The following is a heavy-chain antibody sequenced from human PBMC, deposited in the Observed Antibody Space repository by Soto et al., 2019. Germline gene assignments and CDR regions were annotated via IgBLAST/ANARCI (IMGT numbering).Heavy chain of an antibody. Sequence: ASVKVSCKASGYTFTGYSVTWVRQAPGQGLEWMGWINTYSGNTNYAQKLQGRVTVTTDTSTSTAYMELRSLRSDDTAVYYCARVWGGVVITDDAFDIWGLGTMFTVSS. CDR1: GYTFTGYS. CDR2: INTYSGNT. V-gene: IGHV1-18*01. D-gene: IGHD3-3*01. CDR3: ARVWGGVVITDDAFDI. J-gene: IGHJ3*02.